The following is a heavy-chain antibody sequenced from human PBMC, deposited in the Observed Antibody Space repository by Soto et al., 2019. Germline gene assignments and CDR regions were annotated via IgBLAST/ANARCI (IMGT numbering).Heavy chain of an antibody. Sequence: QVQLVESGGGVVQPGRSLRLSCAASGFTFSSYAMHWVRQAPGKGLEWVAVISYDGSNKYYADSVKGRFTISRDNSKNTRYLKMNSLRAEDTALYYCARPLWRDDYNWGYFDLWGRGTLVTVSS. CDR2: ISYDGSNK. D-gene: IGHD4-4*01. J-gene: IGHJ2*01. V-gene: IGHV3-30-3*01. CDR3: ARPLWRDDYNWGYFDL. CDR1: GFTFSSYA.